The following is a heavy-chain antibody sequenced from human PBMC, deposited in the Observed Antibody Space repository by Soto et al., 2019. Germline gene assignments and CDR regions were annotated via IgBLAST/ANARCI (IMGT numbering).Heavy chain of an antibody. CDR2: AYHSGST. V-gene: IGHV4-4*02. CDR3: ARRPPSSYYGGSGTFDY. CDR1: GGFTSTNNW. J-gene: IGHJ4*02. Sequence: QLQLQESGPGLVRPSGTLSLTCAVSGGFTSTNNWWSWVRQPPGKGLEWIGDAYHSGSTGYNPSRKSRVSISVDKSKNQISLKLTSATAADTAVYYCARRPPSSYYGGSGTFDYWGQGTLVTVSS. D-gene: IGHD3-10*01.